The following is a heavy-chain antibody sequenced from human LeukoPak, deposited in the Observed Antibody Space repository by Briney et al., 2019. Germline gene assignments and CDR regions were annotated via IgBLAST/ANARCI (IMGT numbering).Heavy chain of an antibody. CDR2: IYTSGST. D-gene: IGHD3-10*01. Sequence: SETLSLTCTVSGGSISSSYWSWIRQPAGKGLEWIGRIYTSGSTNYNPSLKSRVTMSVDTSKNQFSLKLSSVTAADTAVYYCARDERITMVRGAMRSYYYYYMDVWGKGTTVTVSS. V-gene: IGHV4-4*07. CDR3: ARDERITMVRGAMRSYYYYYMDV. J-gene: IGHJ6*03. CDR1: GGSISSSY.